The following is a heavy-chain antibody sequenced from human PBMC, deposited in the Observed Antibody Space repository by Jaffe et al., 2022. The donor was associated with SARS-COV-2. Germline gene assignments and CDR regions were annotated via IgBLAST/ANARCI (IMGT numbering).Heavy chain of an antibody. J-gene: IGHJ5*02. V-gene: IGHV3-74*01. CDR1: GFTFSSYW. CDR2: INSDGSST. CDR3: ARGALPGPYYDFWSGPFNWFDP. Sequence: EVQLVESGGGLVQPGGSLRLSCAASGFTFSSYWMHWVRQAPGKGLVWVSRINSDGSSTSYADSVKGRFTISRDNAKNTLYLQMNSLRAEDTAVYYCARGALPGPYYDFWSGPFNWFDPWGQGTLVTVSS. D-gene: IGHD3-3*01.